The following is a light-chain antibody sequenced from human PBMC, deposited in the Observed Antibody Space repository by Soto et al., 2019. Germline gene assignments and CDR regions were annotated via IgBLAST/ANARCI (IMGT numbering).Light chain of an antibody. CDR3: QQYGSSPMCT. Sequence: EIVLTQSPGTLSLSPGERATLSCRASQSVSSNYLAWYQQKPGQAPRLLIYGASSRATGIPDRFSGSGSGTDFTLTISRLEPEDFALYYCQQYGSSPMCTFGQGTKVDIK. CDR2: GAS. CDR1: QSVSSNY. V-gene: IGKV3-20*01. J-gene: IGKJ2*02.